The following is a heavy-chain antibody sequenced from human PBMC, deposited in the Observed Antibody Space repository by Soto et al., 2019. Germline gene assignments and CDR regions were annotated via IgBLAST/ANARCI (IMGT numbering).Heavy chain of an antibody. CDR2: IYYGGST. V-gene: IGHV4-31*03. CDR3: XXXXXXXXXXXXXXXTTPTAFDI. Sequence: QVQLEESGPGLVKASQTLSLTCTVSGGFISSGGYYWSWIRQHPGKGLEWIGYIYYGGSTYYSPSLMSRVTMSVDTSKNQFSLNLSSVXXXXXXXXXXXXXXXXXXXXXXXXTTPTAFDIWGQGTMVTVSS. J-gene: IGHJ3*02. CDR1: GGFISSGGYY. D-gene: IGHD1-7*01.